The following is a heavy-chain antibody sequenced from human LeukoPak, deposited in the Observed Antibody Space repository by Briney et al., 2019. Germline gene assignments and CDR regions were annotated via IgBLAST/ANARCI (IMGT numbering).Heavy chain of an antibody. D-gene: IGHD6-19*01. CDR3: ASEDSSGWDAFDI. Sequence: GASVKGSCKASGYTFTSYYMHWVRQAPGQGLEWMGIINPSGGSTSYAQKFQGRVTMTRDTSTSTVYMELSSLRSEDTAVYYCASEDSSGWDAFDIWGQGTMVTVSS. J-gene: IGHJ3*02. V-gene: IGHV1-46*01. CDR2: INPSGGST. CDR1: GYTFTSYY.